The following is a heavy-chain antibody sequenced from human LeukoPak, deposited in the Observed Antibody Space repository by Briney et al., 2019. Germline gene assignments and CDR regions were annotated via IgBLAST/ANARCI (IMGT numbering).Heavy chain of an antibody. CDR1: GGSISSYY. CDR2: IYTSGST. D-gene: IGHD4-17*01. CDR3: ARDRTAVTYNWFDP. Sequence: SETLSLTCTVSGGSISSYYWGWVRQPAGKGLEWIGRIYTSGSTNYNPSLKSRVTMSVDTSKNQFSLKLSSVTAADTAVYYCARDRTAVTYNWFDPWGQGTLVTVSS. V-gene: IGHV4-4*07. J-gene: IGHJ5*02.